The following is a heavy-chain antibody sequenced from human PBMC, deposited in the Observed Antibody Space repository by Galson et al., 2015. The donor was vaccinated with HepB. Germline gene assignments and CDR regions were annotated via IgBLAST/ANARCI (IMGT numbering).Heavy chain of an antibody. CDR1: GYSFTSYW. CDR3: ARGYYYDSSGLRHPSPFDY. J-gene: IGHJ4*02. CDR2: IDPSDSYT. D-gene: IGHD3-22*01. V-gene: IGHV5-10-1*01. Sequence: QSGAEVKKPGESLRISCKGSGYSFTSYWISWVRQMPGKGLEWMGRIDPSDSYTNYSPSFQGHVTISADKSISTAYLQWSSLKASDTAMYYCARGYYYDSSGLRHPSPFDYWGQGTLVTVSS.